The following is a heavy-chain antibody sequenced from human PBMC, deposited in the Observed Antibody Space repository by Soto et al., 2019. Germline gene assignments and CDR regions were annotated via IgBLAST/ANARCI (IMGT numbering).Heavy chain of an antibody. J-gene: IGHJ6*02. Sequence: GGSLRLSCGASGFTFSSYGMHWVGQAPGKGLEWVAGISYDGSNKYYANSVKGRFTISSDKSKNTLYLQMNSLRAADTAVYYCATACHYSSSYGMDVWGQGTTVTVSS. CDR3: ATACHYSSSYGMDV. CDR2: ISYDGSNK. CDR1: GFTFSSYG. D-gene: IGHD6-6*01. V-gene: IGHV3-30*03.